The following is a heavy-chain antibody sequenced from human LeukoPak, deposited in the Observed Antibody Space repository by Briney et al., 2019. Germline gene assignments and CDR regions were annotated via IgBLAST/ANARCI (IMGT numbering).Heavy chain of an antibody. J-gene: IGHJ4*02. V-gene: IGHV1-2*02. CDR2: INPNSGGT. CDR1: GYTFTGYY. D-gene: IGHD3-10*01. Sequence: ASVKVSCKASGYTFTGYYMHWARQAPGQGLEWMGWINPNSGGTNYAQKFQGRVTMTRDTSVSTAYMEVSRLRSDDTAVYFCARDRRGYYDSGSYYPLIWGQGTLVTVSS. CDR3: ARDRRGYYDSGSYYPLI.